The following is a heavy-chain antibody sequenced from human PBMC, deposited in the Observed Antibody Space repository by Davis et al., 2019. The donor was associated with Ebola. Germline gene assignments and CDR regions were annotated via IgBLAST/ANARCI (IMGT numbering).Heavy chain of an antibody. Sequence: GSLRLSCAVYGGSFSGYYWSWIRQPPGKGLEWIGEINHSGSTNYNPSLKSRVTISVDTSKNQFSLKLSSVTAADTAVYYCARVPPVYYYGMDVWGQGTTVTVSS. CDR1: GGSFSGYY. J-gene: IGHJ6*02. V-gene: IGHV4-34*01. CDR3: ARVPPVYYYGMDV. CDR2: INHSGST.